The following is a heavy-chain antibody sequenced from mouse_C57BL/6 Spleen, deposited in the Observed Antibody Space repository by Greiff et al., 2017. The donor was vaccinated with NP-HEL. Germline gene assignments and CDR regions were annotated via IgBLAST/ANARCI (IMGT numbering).Heavy chain of an antibody. V-gene: IGHV1-62-2*01. D-gene: IGHD1-1*01. Sequence: GQLQQSGAELVKPGASVKLSCKASGYTFTEYTIHWVKQRSGQGLEWIGWFYPGSGSIKYNEKFKDKATLTADKSSSTVYMELSRLTSEDSAVYFCARHARITTVVAPYWYFDVWGTGTTVTVSS. CDR1: GYTFTEYT. CDR2: FYPGSGSI. CDR3: ARHARITTVVAPYWYFDV. J-gene: IGHJ1*03.